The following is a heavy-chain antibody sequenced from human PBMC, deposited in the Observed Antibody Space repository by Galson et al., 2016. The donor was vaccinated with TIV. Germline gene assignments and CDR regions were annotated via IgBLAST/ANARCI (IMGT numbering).Heavy chain of an antibody. Sequence: CAISGDSVSSNSAAWNWIRQSPSRGLEWLGRTYCRSRCYYDYAVSVKSRITIESDTSKNQFSLQLNSVTSEETAVYYCARAPGRNVVTCHATCESFDVWGQGTKVTVSS. D-gene: IGHD3-10*01. CDR2: TYCRSRCYY. V-gene: IGHV6-1*01. CDR3: ARAPGRNVVTCHATCESFDV. J-gene: IGHJ3*01. CDR1: GDSVSSNSAA.